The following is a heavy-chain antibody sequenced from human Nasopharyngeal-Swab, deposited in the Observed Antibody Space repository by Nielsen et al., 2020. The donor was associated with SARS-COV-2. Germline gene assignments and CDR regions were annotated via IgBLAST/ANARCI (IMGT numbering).Heavy chain of an antibody. CDR1: GYTFTSYA. V-gene: IGHV7-4-1*02. Sequence: ASVKVSCKASGYTFTSYAMNWVRQAPGQGLEWMGWINTNTGNPTYAQGFTGRFVFSLDTPVSTAYLQISSLKAEDTAVYYCARGESYGDYSYYYYYGMDVWGQGTTVTVSS. CDR2: INTNTGNP. CDR3: ARGESYGDYSYYYYYGMDV. D-gene: IGHD4-17*01. J-gene: IGHJ6*02.